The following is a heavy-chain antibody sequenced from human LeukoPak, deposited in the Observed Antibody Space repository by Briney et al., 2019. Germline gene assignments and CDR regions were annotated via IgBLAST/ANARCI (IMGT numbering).Heavy chain of an antibody. V-gene: IGHV4-34*01. J-gene: IGHJ4*02. CDR2: INHSGST. Sequence: SETLSLTCAVYGGSFSGYYWSWIHQPPGKGLEWIGEINHSGSTNYNPSLKSRVTISVDTSKNQFSLKLSSVTAADTAVYYCAREGSYYDYFDYWGQGTLVTVSS. D-gene: IGHD1-26*01. CDR3: AREGSYYDYFDY. CDR1: GGSFSGYY.